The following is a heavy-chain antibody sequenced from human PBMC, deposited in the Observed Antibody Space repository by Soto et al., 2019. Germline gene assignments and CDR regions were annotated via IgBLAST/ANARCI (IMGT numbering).Heavy chain of an antibody. CDR2: IYYSGST. J-gene: IGHJ5*02. D-gene: IGHD3-10*01. V-gene: IGHV4-39*01. CDR3: TNSNWFDP. CDR1: GGSISSSRYY. Sequence: SETLSLTCTVSGGSISSSRYYWGWIRQPPGKGLEWIGRIYYSGSTYYNPSLKSRVTISVDTSKNQFSLKLSSVTAADTAVYYCTNSNWFDPWGQGTLVTISS.